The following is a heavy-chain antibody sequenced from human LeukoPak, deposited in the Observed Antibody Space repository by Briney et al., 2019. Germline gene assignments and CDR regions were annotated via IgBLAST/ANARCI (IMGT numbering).Heavy chain of an antibody. CDR1: GFTVSSNY. D-gene: IGHD3-10*01. CDR3: ARGDYGSGSYVASYYMDV. V-gene: IGHV3-53*01. CDR2: IYSGGST. Sequence: GGSLRLSCAASGFTVSSNYMSWVRQAPGKGLEWVSVIYSGGSTYYADSVKGRFTISRDNAKNSLYLQMNSLRAEDTAVYYCARGDYGSGSYVASYYMDVWGKGTTVTVSS. J-gene: IGHJ6*03.